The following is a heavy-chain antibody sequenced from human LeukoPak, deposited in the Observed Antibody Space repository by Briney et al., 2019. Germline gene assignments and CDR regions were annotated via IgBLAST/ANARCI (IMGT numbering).Heavy chain of an antibody. CDR2: IHHSGST. CDR1: GYFISSGYY. D-gene: IGHD3-10*01. J-gene: IGHJ4*02. CDR3: ARVPYFYGSGGYWAYYFDY. V-gene: IGHV4-38-2*02. Sequence: SETLSLTCTVSGYFISSGYYWGWIRQPPGKCLQWIGSIHHSGSTYYNPSLKSRVTISVDTSKNHFSLKLSSVTAADTAVYYCARVPYFYGSGGYWAYYFDYWGQGTLVTVSS.